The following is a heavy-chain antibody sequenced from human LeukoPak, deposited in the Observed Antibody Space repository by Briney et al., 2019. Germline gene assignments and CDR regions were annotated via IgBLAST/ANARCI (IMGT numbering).Heavy chain of an antibody. Sequence: GGSLRLSCAASRFTLSSYAMHWVRQAPGKGLESGSVISYAGSNKYYADSVKGRLTISRDNSKNTLYLQMNSLRAEDTAVYYCARDGVVPAAMSYYFDYWGQGTLVTVSS. CDR3: ARDGVVPAAMSYYFDY. V-gene: IGHV3-30*04. J-gene: IGHJ4*02. D-gene: IGHD2-2*01. CDR2: ISYAGSNK. CDR1: RFTLSSYA.